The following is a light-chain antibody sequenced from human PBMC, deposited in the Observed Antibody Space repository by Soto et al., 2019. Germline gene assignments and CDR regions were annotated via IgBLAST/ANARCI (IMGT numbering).Light chain of an antibody. V-gene: IGKV1-39*01. CDR2: AAS. CDR3: QQSYSTPL. J-gene: IGKJ4*01. CDR1: QSISSY. Sequence: DIQMTQSPSSLSASVGDRVTITCRASQSISSYLNWYQQKPGKAPKLLIYAASSLQSGAPSRFSGSGSGTDFTLTISSLQPEYFATYSCQQSYSTPLFGGGTKVEIK.